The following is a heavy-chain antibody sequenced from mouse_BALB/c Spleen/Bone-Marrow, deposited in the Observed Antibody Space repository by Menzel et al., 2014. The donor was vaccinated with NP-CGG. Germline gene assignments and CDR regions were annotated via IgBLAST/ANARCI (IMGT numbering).Heavy chain of an antibody. V-gene: IGHV1-7*01. CDR3: ARGNYRYDPWFAY. Sequence: VHLVESGAELAKPGASVKMSCKASGYTFTSYWMHWVKQRPGQGLEWIGYINPSTGYTEYNQKFKDKATLTADKSSSTAYMQLSSLTSEDSAVYYCARGNYRYDPWFAYWGQGTLVTVSA. D-gene: IGHD2-14*01. CDR2: INPSTGYT. CDR1: GYTFTSYW. J-gene: IGHJ3*01.